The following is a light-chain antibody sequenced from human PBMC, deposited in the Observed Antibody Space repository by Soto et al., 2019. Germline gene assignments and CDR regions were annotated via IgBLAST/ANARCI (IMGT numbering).Light chain of an antibody. CDR2: SDD. J-gene: IGLJ3*02. Sequence: QSALTQPPSLSGTPGQRVTISCSGSNSNIGRYSVNWYQHFPGTAPKILIYSDDERPSGVPDRFSASKSGTSASRAISGLQSEDEAEYYCAAWDDNLNGPLFGGGTKVTVL. V-gene: IGLV1-44*01. CDR3: AAWDDNLNGPL. CDR1: NSNIGRYS.